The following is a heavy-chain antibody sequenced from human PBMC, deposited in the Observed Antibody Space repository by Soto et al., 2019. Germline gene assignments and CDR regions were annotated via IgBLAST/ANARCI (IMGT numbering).Heavy chain of an antibody. J-gene: IGHJ3*02. CDR2: ISGSGGST. CDR1: GFTFSNYA. D-gene: IGHD1-1*01. Sequence: EVQLLESGGGTVPPGGSLRLSCAAAGFTFSNYAMSWVRQAPGRGLEWVLAISGSGGSTYHADSVKGRFAISRDNSKNTMFLQMNSLRAEDTAIYYCAKDILKTGLDGFEIWGQGKMVNVSS. V-gene: IGHV3-23*01. CDR3: AKDILKTGLDGFEI.